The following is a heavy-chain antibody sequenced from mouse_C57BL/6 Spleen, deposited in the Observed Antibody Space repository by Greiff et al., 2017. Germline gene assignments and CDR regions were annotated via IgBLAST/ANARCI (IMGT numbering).Heavy chain of an antibody. CDR1: GYTFTSYW. V-gene: IGHV1-7*01. D-gene: IGHD1-1*02. Sequence: QVQLQQSGAELAKPGASVKLSCKASGYTFTSYWMHWVKQRPGQGLEWIGYINPSSGYTTYNQKFKDKATLTIDKSSSTAYMQLSSLTYEDSAVYDCARRWGGYYCDYWGQGTTLTVST. CDR3: ARRWGGYYCDY. J-gene: IGHJ2*01. CDR2: INPSSGYT.